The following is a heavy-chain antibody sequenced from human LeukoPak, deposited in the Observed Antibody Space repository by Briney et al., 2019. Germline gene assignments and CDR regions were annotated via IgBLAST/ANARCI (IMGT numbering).Heavy chain of an antibody. J-gene: IGHJ4*02. D-gene: IGHD3-22*01. Sequence: PGGSLRLSCAASGFTFSSYGMHWVRQAPGKGLERGALIWYDGSNKYYADSVKGRFTISRDNSKKTLYLQMNSLRAGDTAVYYCARGAYYDSSGPIDYWGQGTLVTVSS. CDR1: GFTFSSYG. CDR2: IWYDGSNK. CDR3: ARGAYYDSSGPIDY. V-gene: IGHV3-33*01.